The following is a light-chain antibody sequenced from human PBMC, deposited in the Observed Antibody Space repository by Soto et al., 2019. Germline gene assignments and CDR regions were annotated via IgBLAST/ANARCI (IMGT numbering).Light chain of an antibody. J-gene: IGLJ2*01. Sequence: QSVLTQPPSASGSPGQSVAISCTGTSSDVGGYNFVSWYQQHPGKAPKLMIYEVSKRPSGVPDRFSGSKSGNTASLTVSGLQSHDEADYYCTSYAGSNIPVVFGGGTKLTVL. V-gene: IGLV2-8*01. CDR2: EVS. CDR3: TSYAGSNIPVV. CDR1: SSDVGGYNF.